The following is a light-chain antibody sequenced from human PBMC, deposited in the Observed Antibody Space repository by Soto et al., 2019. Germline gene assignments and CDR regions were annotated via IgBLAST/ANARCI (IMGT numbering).Light chain of an antibody. CDR2: GAS. V-gene: IGKV3-15*01. CDR1: QSVSSN. Sequence: EIVMTQSPATLSVSPGERATLSCRASQSVSSNLAWYQQKPGQAPRLLIYGASTRPTVIPARFSGSGSGTEFTLIISSLKSEDLAVYYCQHYNNWPRTFGQGTKVEIQ. CDR3: QHYNNWPRT. J-gene: IGKJ1*01.